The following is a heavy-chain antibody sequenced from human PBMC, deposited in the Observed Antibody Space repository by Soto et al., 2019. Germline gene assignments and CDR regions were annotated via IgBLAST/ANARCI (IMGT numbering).Heavy chain of an antibody. CDR3: ASVIGARSCGFDP. CDR1: GGTFSSYA. V-gene: IGHV1-69*01. CDR2: IIPIFGTA. D-gene: IGHD6-6*01. J-gene: IGHJ5*01. Sequence: QVQLVQSGAEVKKPGSSVKVSCKASGGTFSSYAISWVRQAPGQGLEWMGGIIPIFGTANYAQKFQGRVTITADESTSTAYMELSSLGSEDTALDYVASVIGARSCGFDPWGQGTLVTVSS.